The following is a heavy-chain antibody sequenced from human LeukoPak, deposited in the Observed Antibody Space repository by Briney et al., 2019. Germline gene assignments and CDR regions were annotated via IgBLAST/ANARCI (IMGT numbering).Heavy chain of an antibody. CDR1: GYTFNSYD. J-gene: IGHJ6*02. CDR2: MNPNSGNT. D-gene: IGHD1-26*01. V-gene: IGHV1-8*01. CDR3: AKSGSYYPYYYGMDV. Sequence: ASVKVSCKASGYTFNSYDINWVRQATGQGLEWMGWMNPNSGNTGYAQKFQGRVTMTRNTSISTAYMELSSLRSEDTAVYYCAKSGSYYPYYYGMDVWGQGTTVTVSS.